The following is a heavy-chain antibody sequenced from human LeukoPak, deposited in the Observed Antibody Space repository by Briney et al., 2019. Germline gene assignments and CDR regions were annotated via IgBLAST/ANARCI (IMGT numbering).Heavy chain of an antibody. Sequence: PSETLSLTCAVYGGSFSSFYWSWIRQPPGKGLEWIGEINQSGSTNYKPSLKSRVTISVDTSKNQFSLKLTSVTAADTAVYYCVRLAAPGYSFAPRYAFDIWGQGTMVTVSS. CDR1: GGSFSSFY. V-gene: IGHV4-34*01. D-gene: IGHD5-18*01. J-gene: IGHJ3*02. CDR2: INQSGST. CDR3: VRLAAPGYSFAPRYAFDI.